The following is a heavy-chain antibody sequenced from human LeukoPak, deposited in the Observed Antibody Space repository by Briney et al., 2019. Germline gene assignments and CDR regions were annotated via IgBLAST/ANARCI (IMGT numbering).Heavy chain of an antibody. D-gene: IGHD5-12*01. V-gene: IGHV1-2*02. CDR3: ARGSLLGEWLRIRRNWFDP. J-gene: IGHJ5*02. CDR1: GYTFTGYY. CDR2: INPNSGGT. Sequence: ASVKVSCKASGYTFTGYYMHWVRQAPGQGLEWMGWINPNSGGTNYAQKFQGRVTMTRDTSISTAYMELSRLRSDDTAVYYCARGSLLGEWLRIRRNWFDPWGQGTLVTVSS.